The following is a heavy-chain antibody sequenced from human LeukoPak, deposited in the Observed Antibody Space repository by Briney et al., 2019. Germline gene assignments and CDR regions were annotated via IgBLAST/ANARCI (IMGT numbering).Heavy chain of an antibody. CDR2: ISYDGSNK. V-gene: IGHV3-30*03. CDR3: ARWSFTTAAGPENY. D-gene: IGHD6-13*01. CDR1: GFTFSTYG. J-gene: IGHJ4*01. Sequence: PGGSLRLSCAASGFTFSTYGMHWVRQALGKGLEWVTFISYDGSNKYYSDSVKGRFTISRDNAKNSLYLQINSLRAEDTALYHCARWSFTTAAGPENYWGQGTLVTVSS.